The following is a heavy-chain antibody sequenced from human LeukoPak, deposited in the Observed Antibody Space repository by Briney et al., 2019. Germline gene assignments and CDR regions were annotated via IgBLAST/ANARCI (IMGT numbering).Heavy chain of an antibody. D-gene: IGHD2-15*01. Sequence: PGRSLRLSCAASGFTFSSYAMHWVRQAPGKGLEWVAVISYDGSNKYYADSVKGRFTISRDNSKNTLDLQMNSLRAEDTAVYYCARDLVSGYCSGGSCYPGIYGYWGQGTLVTVSS. V-gene: IGHV3-30*04. CDR1: GFTFSSYA. CDR3: ARDLVSGYCSGGSCYPGIYGY. J-gene: IGHJ4*02. CDR2: ISYDGSNK.